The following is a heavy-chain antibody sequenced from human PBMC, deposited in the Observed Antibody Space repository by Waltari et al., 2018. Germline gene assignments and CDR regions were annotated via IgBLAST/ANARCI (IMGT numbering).Heavy chain of an antibody. D-gene: IGHD4-17*01. J-gene: IGHJ5*02. CDR1: GFTFSGSA. CDR2: IRSKANSYAT. V-gene: IGHV3-73*01. Sequence: AASGFTFSGSAMHWVRQASGKGLEWVGRIRSKANSYATAYAASVKGRFTISRDDSKNTAYLQMNSLKTEDTAVYYCTVYDYGDQGFDPWGQGTLVTVSS. CDR3: TVYDYGDQGFDP.